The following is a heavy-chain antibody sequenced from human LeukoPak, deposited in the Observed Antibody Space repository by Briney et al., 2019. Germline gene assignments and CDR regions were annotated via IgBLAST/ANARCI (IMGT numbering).Heavy chain of an antibody. CDR3: ARDYYGSGSYYQIYYMDV. V-gene: IGHV4-59*01. D-gene: IGHD3-10*01. J-gene: IGHJ6*03. Sequence: RASETLSLTCTVSGGSISSYYWSWIRQPPGKGLEWIGYIYYSGSTNYNPSLKSRVTISVDTSKNQFSLKLSSVTAADTAVYYCARDYYGSGSYYQIYYMDVWGKGTTVTISS. CDR1: GGSISSYY. CDR2: IYYSGST.